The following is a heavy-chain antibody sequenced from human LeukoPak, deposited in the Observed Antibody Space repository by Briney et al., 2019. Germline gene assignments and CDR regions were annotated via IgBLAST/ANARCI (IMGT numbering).Heavy chain of an antibody. D-gene: IGHD3-22*01. Sequence: GGSLRLSCAASGFTFSSYGMHWVRQAPGQGLEWVAVIWYDGSNKYYADSVKGRFTISRDNSKNTLYLQMNSLRAEDTAVYYCAKDDGSGYSIYYWGQGTLVTVSS. V-gene: IGHV3-33*06. CDR3: AKDDGSGYSIYY. J-gene: IGHJ4*02. CDR1: GFTFSSYG. CDR2: IWYDGSNK.